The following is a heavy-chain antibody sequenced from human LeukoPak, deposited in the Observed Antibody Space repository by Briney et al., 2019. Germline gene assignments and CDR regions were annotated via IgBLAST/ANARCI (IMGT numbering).Heavy chain of an antibody. D-gene: IGHD3-3*01. CDR2: IKQDGSDV. Sequence: GRSLRLSCAAYGFTLSSYGMRWVRQAPGKWLEWVANIKQDGSDVYYVDSVKGRFTISRDNDKNSLSLQMDSLKAEDTALYYCARGGPVPRITIFGVIIDAFDIWGQGTLVTVSS. CDR3: ARGGPVPRITIFGVIIDAFDI. J-gene: IGHJ3*02. CDR1: GFTLSSYG. V-gene: IGHV3-7*04.